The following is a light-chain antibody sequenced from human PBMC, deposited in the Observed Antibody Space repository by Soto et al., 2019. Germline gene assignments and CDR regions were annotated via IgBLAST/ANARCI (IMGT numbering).Light chain of an antibody. V-gene: IGLV1-44*01. J-gene: IGLJ3*02. Sequence: QLVLTQPPSASGTPGQRVTISCSGSNSNIGRNTVNWYQQFPGAAPNLLIHSDNQRPSGVPARFSGSRSGTSASLAISGLQSEDGADDYCAAWDESPNVPVFGGGTKLTVL. CDR1: NSNIGRNT. CDR3: AAWDESPNVPV. CDR2: SDN.